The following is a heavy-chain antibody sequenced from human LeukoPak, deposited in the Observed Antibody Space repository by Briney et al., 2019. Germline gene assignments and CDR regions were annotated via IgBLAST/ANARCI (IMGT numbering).Heavy chain of an antibody. CDR3: AKDLAVAGTSDGY. CDR2: ISGSGGST. D-gene: IGHD6-19*01. Sequence: PGGSLRLSCAASGFTFSSYAMSWVRQAPGKGLEWVSSISGSGGSTYYADSVKGRFTISRDNSKNTLYLQMNSLRAEDTAVYYCAKDLAVAGTSDGYWGQGTLVTVSS. J-gene: IGHJ4*02. V-gene: IGHV3-23*01. CDR1: GFTFSSYA.